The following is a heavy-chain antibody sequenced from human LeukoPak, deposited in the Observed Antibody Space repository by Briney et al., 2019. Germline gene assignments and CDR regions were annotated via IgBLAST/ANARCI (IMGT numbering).Heavy chain of an antibody. CDR2: IKQDRSEK. V-gene: IGHV3-7*04. CDR3: ARGLRVVDY. Sequence: GGSLRLSCAASGFTFTNYWMSWVRQAPGKGLELVANIKQDRSEKYYVDSVKGRFTISRDNAKNSLYLQMNSLRAEDTAVYYCARGLRVVDYWGQGTLVTVSS. CDR1: GFTFTNYW. D-gene: IGHD5-12*01. J-gene: IGHJ4*02.